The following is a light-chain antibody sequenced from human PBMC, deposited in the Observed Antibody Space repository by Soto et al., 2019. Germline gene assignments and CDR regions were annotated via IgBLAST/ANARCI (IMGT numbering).Light chain of an antibody. Sequence: DVHITQAPSSLSEAVRSRVTLTCGASQRSRTYLDWYQQKTGQAPKVLIYSVSTLGTGVLSRFSGSGSGIDFTVIISSLQSQDFVTYFCQQGYSTPTFGQGTRLEIK. J-gene: IGKJ5*01. V-gene: IGKV1-39*01. CDR2: SVS. CDR3: QQGYSTPT. CDR1: QRSRTY.